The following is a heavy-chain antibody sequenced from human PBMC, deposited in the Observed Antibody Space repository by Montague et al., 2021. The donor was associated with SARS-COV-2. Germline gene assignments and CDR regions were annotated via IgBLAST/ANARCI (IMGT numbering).Heavy chain of an antibody. CDR1: GITFSSYA. Sequence: SLRLSCAAPGITFSSYALTWVRQAPGKGLEWVSAITVDGGKTWYADSVKGRFTISRDNSKNTLFLEMNSLRPEDTAVYYCAKDAPTGTWCWYLDPWGRGTLVSVSS. D-gene: IGHD3-10*01. CDR3: AKDAPTGTWCWYLDP. V-gene: IGHV3-23*01. CDR2: ITVDGGKT. J-gene: IGHJ2*01.